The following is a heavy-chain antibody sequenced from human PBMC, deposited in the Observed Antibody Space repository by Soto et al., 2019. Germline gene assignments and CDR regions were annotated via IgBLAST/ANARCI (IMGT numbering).Heavy chain of an antibody. V-gene: IGHV4-61*08. CDR2: IFYSGST. J-gene: IGHJ5*02. D-gene: IGHD5-18*01. CDR1: GGSISSGGYY. Sequence: ASETLSLTCTVSGGSISSGGYYWSWIRQPPGRGLEWIGHIFYSGSTNYNPALKSRVTISVDTSKSQFSLKLSSVTAADTAVYYCAKDSGYNYGYFRWFDPWGQGTLVTVSS. CDR3: AKDSGYNYGYFRWFDP.